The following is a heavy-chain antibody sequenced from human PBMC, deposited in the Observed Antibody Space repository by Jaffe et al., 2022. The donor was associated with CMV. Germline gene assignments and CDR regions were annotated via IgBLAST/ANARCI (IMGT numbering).Heavy chain of an antibody. D-gene: IGHD6-25*01. CDR3: ARTALKSRYYYYYYYMDV. Sequence: QVTLKESGPVLVKPTETLTLTCTVSGFSLSNARMGVSWIRQPPGKALEWLAHIFSNDEKSYSTSLKSRLTISKDTSKSQVVLTMTNMDPVDTATYYCARTALKSRYYYYYYYMDVWGKGTTVTVSS. CDR1: GFSLSNARMG. V-gene: IGHV2-26*01. CDR2: IFSNDEK. J-gene: IGHJ6*03.